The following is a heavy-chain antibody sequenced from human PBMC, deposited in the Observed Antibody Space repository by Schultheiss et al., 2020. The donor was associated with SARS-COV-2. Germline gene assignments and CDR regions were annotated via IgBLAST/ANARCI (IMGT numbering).Heavy chain of an antibody. Sequence: GGSLRLSCAAAGFTVSSSYMSWVRQAPGKGLEWVSTIYADGSTHYADSVKGRFTISRDNSRNTLYLQMNSLRAEDTAVYYCATAGYPGVPLAVNFDYWGQGTLVTVSS. CDR3: ATAGYPGVPLAVNFDY. CDR2: IYADGST. V-gene: IGHV3-53*01. D-gene: IGHD2-8*01. J-gene: IGHJ4*02. CDR1: GFTVSSSY.